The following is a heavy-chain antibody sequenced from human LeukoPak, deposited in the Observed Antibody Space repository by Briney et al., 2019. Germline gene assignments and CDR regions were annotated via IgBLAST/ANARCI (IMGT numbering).Heavy chain of an antibody. J-gene: IGHJ4*02. CDR1: GFTFSSYA. CDR3: ARGTPTVDFWSGYTDY. Sequence: GGSLRLSCAASGFTFSSYAMHWVRQAPGKGLEWVAVISYDGSNKYYADSVKGRFTISRGNSKNTLYLQMNSLRAEDTAVYYCARGTPTVDFWSGYTDYWGQGTLVTVSS. CDR2: ISYDGSNK. D-gene: IGHD3-3*01. V-gene: IGHV3-30*04.